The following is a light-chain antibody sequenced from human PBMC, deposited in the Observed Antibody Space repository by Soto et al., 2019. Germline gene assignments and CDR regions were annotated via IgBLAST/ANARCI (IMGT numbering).Light chain of an antibody. Sequence: QSVLTQPPSASGTPGQRVTISCSGSSSNIGSNTVNWYQQLPGTAPKLLIYSNNQRPSGVPDRFSGSKSGTSASLPISGLQSEDEADYSCAAWDDSLNGQVVFGAGTKVTVL. V-gene: IGLV1-44*01. J-gene: IGLJ2*01. CDR2: SNN. CDR1: SSNIGSNT. CDR3: AAWDDSLNGQVV.